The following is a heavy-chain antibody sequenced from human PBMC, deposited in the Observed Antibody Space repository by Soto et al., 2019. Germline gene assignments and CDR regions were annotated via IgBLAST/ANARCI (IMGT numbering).Heavy chain of an antibody. J-gene: IGHJ5*02. CDR2: FDPEDGET. V-gene: IGHV1-24*01. D-gene: IGHD2-2*01. CDR1: GYTLTELS. Sequence: QVQLVQSGAEVKKPGASVKVSCKVSGYTLTELSMHWVRQAPGKGLEWMGGFDPEDGETIYAQKFQGRVTMTEDTYTGTDYTGLSSLGSEDTAVYYCAIGADIVVVPADHKGAWFDPWGEGTLVRVSS. CDR3: AIGADIVVVPADHKGAWFDP.